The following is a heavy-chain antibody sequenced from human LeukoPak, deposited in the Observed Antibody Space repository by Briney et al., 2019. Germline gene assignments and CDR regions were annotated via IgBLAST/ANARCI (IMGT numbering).Heavy chain of an antibody. V-gene: IGHV4-59*01. CDR3: ARVGDGAYEDY. D-gene: IGHD3-16*01. CDR1: GGSISSYC. CDR2: IYYSGST. Sequence: SETLSLTCTVSGGSISSYCWSWIRQPPGKGLEWIGYIYYSGSTNYNPSLKSRVTISVDTSKNQFSLKLSSVTAADTAAYYCARVGDGAYEDYWGQGTLVTVSS. J-gene: IGHJ4*02.